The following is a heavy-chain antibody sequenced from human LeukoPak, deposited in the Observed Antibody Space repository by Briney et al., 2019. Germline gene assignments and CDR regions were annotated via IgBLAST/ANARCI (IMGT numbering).Heavy chain of an antibody. J-gene: IGHJ4*02. V-gene: IGHV4-59*02. CDR1: GFTVSSNY. CDR3: ARASGYDYYFDY. CDR2: IYYSGST. Sequence: GSLRLSCAASGFTVSSNYMSWIRQPPGKGLEWIGYIYYSGSTNYNPSLKSRVTISVDTSKNQFSLKLSSVTAADTAVYYCARASGYDYYFDYWGQGTLVTVSS. D-gene: IGHD5-12*01.